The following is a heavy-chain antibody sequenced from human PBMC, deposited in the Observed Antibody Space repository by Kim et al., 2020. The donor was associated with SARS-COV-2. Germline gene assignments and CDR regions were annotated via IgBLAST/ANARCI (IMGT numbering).Heavy chain of an antibody. V-gene: IGHV1-3*01. Sequence: ASVKVSCKASGYTFPNFGMHWVRQAPGQRLEWMGWINAGNDKTKYSQKFQDRVTITRDTSASTAYMELSSLRPEDTAVYYCARVASFWGGYRTIDYWGQG. D-gene: IGHD3-16*02. CDR1: GYTFPNFG. CDR3: ARVASFWGGYRTIDY. CDR2: INAGNDKT. J-gene: IGHJ4*02.